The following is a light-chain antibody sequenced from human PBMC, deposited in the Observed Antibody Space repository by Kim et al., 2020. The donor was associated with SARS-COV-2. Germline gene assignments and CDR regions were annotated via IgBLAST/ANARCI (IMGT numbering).Light chain of an antibody. CDR3: HQRSNWPLT. J-gene: IGKJ4*01. Sequence: FAPGERATRSGRARHSVGRYLAWYQQTPGQAPRRLIYEASNRATGIPARFSGSGSGTDFILTISSLEPEDFAVYYCHQRSNWPLTFGGGTKVDIK. CDR1: HSVGRY. V-gene: IGKV3-11*01. CDR2: EAS.